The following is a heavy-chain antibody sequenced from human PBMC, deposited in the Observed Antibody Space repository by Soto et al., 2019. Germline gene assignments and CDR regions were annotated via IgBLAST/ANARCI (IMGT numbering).Heavy chain of an antibody. J-gene: IGHJ6*02. Sequence: SETLSLTCTVSGGSISSGGYYWSWIRQHPRKGLEWIGYIYYSGSTYYNPSLKSRVTISVDTSKNQFSLKLSSVTAADTAVYYCAAGYCSGGSCYLPSLRYYYGMDVWGQGTTVTVSS. V-gene: IGHV4-31*03. D-gene: IGHD2-15*01. CDR3: AAGYCSGGSCYLPSLRYYYGMDV. CDR2: IYYSGST. CDR1: GGSISSGGYY.